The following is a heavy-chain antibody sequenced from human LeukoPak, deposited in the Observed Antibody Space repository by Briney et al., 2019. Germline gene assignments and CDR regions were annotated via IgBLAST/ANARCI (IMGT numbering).Heavy chain of an antibody. J-gene: IGHJ4*02. CDR1: GYTFTSYD. CDR3: ARGRGGIWAVDQKGDLGY. V-gene: IGHV1-8*02. Sequence: LVASVTVSCTASGYTFTSYDINWVRQAAGQGLEWMGWMNPNSGNTGYAQKFQGRVTMTRNTSISTAYMELSSLRSEDTAVYYCARGRGGIWAVDQKGDLGYWGQGTLVTVSS. D-gene: IGHD6-19*01. CDR2: MNPNSGNT.